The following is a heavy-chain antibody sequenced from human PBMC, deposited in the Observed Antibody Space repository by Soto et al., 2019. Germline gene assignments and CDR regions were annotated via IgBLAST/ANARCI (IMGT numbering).Heavy chain of an antibody. D-gene: IGHD3-22*01. CDR3: VRQMYDSIGIKYDI. V-gene: IGHV5-51*01. J-gene: IGHJ4*02. CDR2: IFPDDSDS. CDR1: GYTFTNHW. Sequence: PGESLKISCKAFGYTFTNHWIGWVRQMPGKGLEWMGIIFPDDSDSKYSPSFQGQVTFSVDKSISTAYLQWGSLKASDTAMYYWVRQMYDSIGIKYDIWRRGTLVTLSS.